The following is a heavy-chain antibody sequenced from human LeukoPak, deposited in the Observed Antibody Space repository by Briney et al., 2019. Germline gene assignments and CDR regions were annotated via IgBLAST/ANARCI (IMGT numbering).Heavy chain of an antibody. Sequence: SETLSLTCTVSGGSISSSSCYWGWIRQPPGKGLEWIGSIYYSGSTYYNPSLKSRVTISVDTSKNQFSLKLSSVTAADTAVYYCARQGYGGKGDYWGQGTLVTVSS. V-gene: IGHV4-39*01. CDR1: GGSISSSSCY. D-gene: IGHD4-23*01. CDR3: ARQGYGGKGDY. J-gene: IGHJ4*02. CDR2: IYYSGST.